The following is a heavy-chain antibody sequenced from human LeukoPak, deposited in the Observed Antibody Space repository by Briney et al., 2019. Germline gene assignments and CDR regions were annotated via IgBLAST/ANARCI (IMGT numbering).Heavy chain of an antibody. Sequence: SETLSLTCTVSGGSVSSYYWSWIRQPPGEGLEWIGYIYYGGSTYSNPSLKGRGAISLDTSKNQFSLKLNSVTAAHTAVYYCARSSYSGTYPGGYWGQGTLVTVSS. D-gene: IGHD1-26*01. J-gene: IGHJ4*02. CDR3: ARSSYSGTYPGGY. CDR2: IYYGGST. CDR1: GGSVSSYY. V-gene: IGHV4-59*02.